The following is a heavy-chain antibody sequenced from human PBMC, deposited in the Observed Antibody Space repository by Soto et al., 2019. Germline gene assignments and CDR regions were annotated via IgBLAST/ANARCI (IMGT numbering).Heavy chain of an antibody. V-gene: IGHV4-31*03. CDR3: ARERVTGYSSSWGYYYYGVDV. Sequence: SETLSLTCTVSGGSISSGGYYWSWIRQHPGKGLEWIGYIYYSGSTYYNPSLKSRVTISVDTSKNQFSLKLSSVTAADTAVYYCARERVTGYSSSWGYYYYGVDVWGQGTTVTFSS. CDR1: GGSISSGGYY. D-gene: IGHD6-13*01. J-gene: IGHJ6*02. CDR2: IYYSGST.